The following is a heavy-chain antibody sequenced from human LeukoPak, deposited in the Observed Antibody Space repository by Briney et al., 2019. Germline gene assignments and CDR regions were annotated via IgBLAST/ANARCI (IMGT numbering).Heavy chain of an antibody. V-gene: IGHV3-9*01. CDR3: AKDGEISSPRSDYYYYMDV. CDR1: GFTFDDYA. CDR2: ISWNSGSI. J-gene: IGHJ6*03. D-gene: IGHD3-3*02. Sequence: GGSLRLSCAASGFTFDDYAMHWVRQAPGKGLESVSGISWNSGSIGYADSVKGRFTISRDNAKNSLYLQMNSLRAEDTALYYCAKDGEISSPRSDYYYYMDVWGKGTTVTVSS.